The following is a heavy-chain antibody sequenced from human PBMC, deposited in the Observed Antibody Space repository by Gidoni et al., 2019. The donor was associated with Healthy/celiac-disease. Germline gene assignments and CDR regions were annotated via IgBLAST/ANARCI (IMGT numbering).Heavy chain of an antibody. D-gene: IGHD2-21*02. CDR3: TSNPYCGGDCYF. CDR1: GVTFSGSA. CDR2: IRRKANSYAP. J-gene: IGHJ4*02. V-gene: IGHV3-73*02. Sequence: EVQLVESGGGLVEPGGSLKLYWAASGVTFSGSAMHWVRQASGKGLEWFGRIRRKANSYAPAYAASVKGRFPISRDDSKNTAYLPMNSLKTEDTAVYYCTSNPYCGGDCYFWGQGTLVTVSS.